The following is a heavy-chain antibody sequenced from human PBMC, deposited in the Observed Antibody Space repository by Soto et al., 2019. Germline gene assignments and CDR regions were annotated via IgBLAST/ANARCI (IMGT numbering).Heavy chain of an antibody. J-gene: IGHJ5*02. CDR2: ISTYNGDT. CDR1: GYTFTDYG. D-gene: IGHD3-3*01. CDR3: ARASVPAHSFGIITWLDP. V-gene: IGHV1-18*04. Sequence: QVQLVQSGAEVKEPGASVKVSCKASGYTFTDYGINWVRQAPGQGLEWMGWISTYNGDTNYTQRFQDRLTMTTDTSTRPAYLELRSLRSDDTAVYFCARASVPAHSFGIITWLDPWGQGTLFTVSS.